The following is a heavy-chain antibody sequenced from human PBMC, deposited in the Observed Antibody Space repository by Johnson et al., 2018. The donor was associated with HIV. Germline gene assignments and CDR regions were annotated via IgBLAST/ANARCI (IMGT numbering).Heavy chain of an antibody. V-gene: IGHV3-66*01. CDR1: GFTFSSYW. Sequence: VQLVESGGGLVQPGGSLRLSCAASGFTFSSYWMSWVRQAPGKGLEWVSVIYSGGNTYYADSVKGRFTISRDNSKNTLYLQMNSLRVEDTAVYYCAREPRLLTDAFDIWGQGTMVTVSS. D-gene: IGHD5-18*01. J-gene: IGHJ3*02. CDR2: IYSGGNT. CDR3: AREPRLLTDAFDI.